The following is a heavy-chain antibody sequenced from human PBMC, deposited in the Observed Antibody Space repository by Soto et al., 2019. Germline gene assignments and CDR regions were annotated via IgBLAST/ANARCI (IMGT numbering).Heavy chain of an antibody. D-gene: IGHD5-18*01. CDR3: ACLTWIQLWSYFDY. V-gene: IGHV1-69*13. CDR2: IIPIFGTA. CDR1: GGTFSSYA. J-gene: IGHJ4*02. Sequence: SVKVSCKASGGTFSSYAISWVRQAPGQGLEWMGGIIPIFGTANYAQKFQGRVTITADESTSTAYMELSSLRSEDTAVYYCACLTWIQLWSYFDYWGQGTLVTV.